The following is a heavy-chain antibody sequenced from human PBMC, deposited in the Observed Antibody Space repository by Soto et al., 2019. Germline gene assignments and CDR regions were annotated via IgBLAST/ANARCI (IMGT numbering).Heavy chain of an antibody. CDR1: GGSISSLNYY. D-gene: IGHD2-2*01. Sequence: QLQLQESGPGLVKPSETLSLTCTVSGGSISSLNYYWGWIRQPPGKVLEWIGNIYYSGNTDYNPSLKSRVTISVHTSKHQFSLRLSSVTAADTAVYYCARLDLGGTTVVVPTPRFDPWGQGTLVTVSS. CDR2: IYYSGNT. CDR3: ARLDLGGTTVVVPTPRFDP. V-gene: IGHV4-39*01. J-gene: IGHJ5*02.